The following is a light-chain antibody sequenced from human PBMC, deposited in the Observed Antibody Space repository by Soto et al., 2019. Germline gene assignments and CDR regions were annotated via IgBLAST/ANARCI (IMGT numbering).Light chain of an antibody. CDR2: DAS. CDR3: QQYDNLPIFT. CDR1: QDISNY. Sequence: DIQMTQSPSSLSASVGDRVTITCQASQDISNYLNWYQQKPGKAPKLLIYDASNLETGVPSRFSGSGSGTDFTFTICSLQPEDIATYYCQQYDNLPIFTFGPGTKVDIK. V-gene: IGKV1-33*01. J-gene: IGKJ3*01.